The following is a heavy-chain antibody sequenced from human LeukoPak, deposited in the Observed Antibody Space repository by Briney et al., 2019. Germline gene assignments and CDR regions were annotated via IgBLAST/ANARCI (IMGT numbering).Heavy chain of an antibody. CDR1: GGSISSGDYY. Sequence: SETLSLTCTVSGGSISSGDYYWSWIRQPPGKGLEWIGYIYYSGSSYYIPSLKSRVTMSVDTSKNQFSLRPSSVTAADTAVYYCARQIYGDLYYFDYWGQGTLVTVSS. D-gene: IGHD4-17*01. V-gene: IGHV4-30-4*01. J-gene: IGHJ4*02. CDR2: IYYSGSS. CDR3: ARQIYGDLYYFDY.